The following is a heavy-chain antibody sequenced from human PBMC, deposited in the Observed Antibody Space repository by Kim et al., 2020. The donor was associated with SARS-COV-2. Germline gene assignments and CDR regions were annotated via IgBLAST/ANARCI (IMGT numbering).Heavy chain of an antibody. CDR1: GYTFTGYD. J-gene: IGHJ4*02. V-gene: IGHV1-2*02. CDR3: ARVSARGVMPPDY. D-gene: IGHD3-10*01. CDR2: INPNSGGT. Sequence: ASVKVSCKASGYTFTGYDMHWVRQAPGQGLEWMGWINPNSGGTNYAQKFRGRVTMTRDTSISTAYMELSRLRSDDTAVYYCARVSARGVMPPDYWGQGTLVTVSS.